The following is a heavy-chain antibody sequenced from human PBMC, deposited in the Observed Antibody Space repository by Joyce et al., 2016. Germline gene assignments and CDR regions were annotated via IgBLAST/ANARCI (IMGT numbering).Heavy chain of an antibody. CDR1: GFSFNDYV. J-gene: IGHJ4*02. V-gene: IGHV3-21*01. CDR2: ISGSSSYI. D-gene: IGHD6-13*01. CDR3: AREGLYNAGTYSSLDY. Sequence: EVHLVESGGGLVKPGESLRLSCSASGFSFNDYVMHWVRQAPGKGREWVSSISGSSSYIYEADSLKGRFIISRDNANSTLFLQMNSLRVEDTAVYYCAREGLYNAGTYSSLDYWGQGTLVTVSS.